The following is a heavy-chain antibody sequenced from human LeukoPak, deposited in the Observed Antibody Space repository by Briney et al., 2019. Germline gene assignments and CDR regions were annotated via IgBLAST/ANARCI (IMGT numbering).Heavy chain of an antibody. CDR3: AKDLIAGPPDYFDY. CDR1: GFTFTIHA. D-gene: IGHD2-21*01. V-gene: IGHV3-30-3*01. Sequence: EGSLRLSCAASGFTFTIHAVHWVRQAPGKGLEWVAVTDGTNKFYSDSVRGRPTISGDTSKNTIYLQMNSLRPEDTAMYYCAKDLIAGPPDYFDYWGQGTLVSVSS. CDR2: TDGTNK. J-gene: IGHJ4*02.